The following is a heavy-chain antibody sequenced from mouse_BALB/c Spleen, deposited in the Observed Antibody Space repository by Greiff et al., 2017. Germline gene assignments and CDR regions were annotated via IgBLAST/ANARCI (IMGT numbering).Heavy chain of an antibody. Sequence: EVQRVESGGGLVQPGGSLRLSCATSGFTFTDYYMSWVRQPPGKALEWLGFIRNKANGYTTEYSASVQGRFTISRDNSQSILYLQMNTLRAEDSATYYCARGGAARATEKAWFADWGQGTLVTVSA. D-gene: IGHD3-1*01. J-gene: IGHJ3*01. CDR2: IRNKANGYTT. CDR1: GFTFTDYY. V-gene: IGHV7-3*02. CDR3: ARGGAARATEKAWFAD.